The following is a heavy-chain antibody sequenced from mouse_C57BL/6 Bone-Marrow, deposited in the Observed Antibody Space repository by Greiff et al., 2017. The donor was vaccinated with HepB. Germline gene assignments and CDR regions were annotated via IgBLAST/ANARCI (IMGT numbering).Heavy chain of an antibody. CDR3: ARRRITTVVEDYFDY. J-gene: IGHJ2*01. CDR2: IYPRSGNT. CDR1: GYTFTSYG. V-gene: IGHV1-81*01. D-gene: IGHD1-1*01. Sequence: VKLQQSGAELARPGASVKLSCKASGYTFTSYGISWVKQRTGQGLEWIGEIYPRSGNTYYNEKFKGKATLTADKSSSTAYMELRSLTSEDSAVYFCARRRITTVVEDYFDYWGQCTTLTVSS.